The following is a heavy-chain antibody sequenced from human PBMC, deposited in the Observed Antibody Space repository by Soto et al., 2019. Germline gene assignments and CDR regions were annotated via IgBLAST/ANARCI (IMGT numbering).Heavy chain of an antibody. D-gene: IGHD3-9*01. CDR2: FDPEDGET. CDR1: GYTLTELS. Sequence: ASVKVSCKVSGYTLTELSMHWVRQAPGKGLEWMGGFDPEDGETIYAQKFQGRVTMTEDTSTDTAYMELSSLRSEDTAMYYCATATKVLRYFDWLLPHSDFDYWGQGTLVTVSS. CDR3: ATATKVLRYFDWLLPHSDFDY. V-gene: IGHV1-24*01. J-gene: IGHJ4*02.